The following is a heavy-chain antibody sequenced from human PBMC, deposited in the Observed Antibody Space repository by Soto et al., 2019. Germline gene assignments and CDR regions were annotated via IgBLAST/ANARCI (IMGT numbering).Heavy chain of an antibody. CDR3: TRGRKTTGTISAYSGLDV. J-gene: IGHJ6*02. V-gene: IGHV3-13*01. CDR2: IDTAGDT. D-gene: IGHD1-1*01. Sequence: EVQLVESGGGLVQPGGSLRLSCAASGFTFSHYEMHWVRQSTGKGLEWVSAIDTAGDTYYAGSVKGRFTVSRENANNSSYLEMNSLRAEDTALYYCTRGRKTTGTISAYSGLDVWGQGTTVTVSS. CDR1: GFTFSHYE.